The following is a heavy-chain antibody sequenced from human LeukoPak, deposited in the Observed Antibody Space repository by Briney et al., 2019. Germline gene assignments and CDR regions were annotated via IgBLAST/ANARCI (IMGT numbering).Heavy chain of an antibody. CDR2: INPNSGGT. CDR1: GYTFIGYY. D-gene: IGHD3-3*01. Sequence: ASVKVSCKASGYTFIGYYMHWVRQAPGQGLEWMGRINPNSGGTNYAQKFQGRVTMTRDTSISTAYMELSRLRSDDTAVYYCARGYYDFWSGYAYYYGMDVWGQGTTVTVSS. CDR3: ARGYYDFWSGYAYYYGMDV. J-gene: IGHJ6*02. V-gene: IGHV1-2*06.